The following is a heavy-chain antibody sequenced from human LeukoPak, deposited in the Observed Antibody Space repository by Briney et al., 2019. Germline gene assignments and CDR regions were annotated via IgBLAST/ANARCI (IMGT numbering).Heavy chain of an antibody. Sequence: PGGFLRLSCVASGFNFNSYSMNWVRQAPGKGLEWISYIISGSSTIYYADSVKGRFTISRDNAKNSLYLQMNSLKPEDTALYYCAKGPGLGAGKRYLDLWGRGTLVIVSS. CDR2: IISGSSTI. V-gene: IGHV3-48*04. CDR1: GFNFNSYS. D-gene: IGHD6-13*01. J-gene: IGHJ2*01. CDR3: AKGPGLGAGKRYLDL.